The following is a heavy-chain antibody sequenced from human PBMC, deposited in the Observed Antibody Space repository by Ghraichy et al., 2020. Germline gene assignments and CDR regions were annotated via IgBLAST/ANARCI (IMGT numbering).Heavy chain of an antibody. CDR3: ARHAFIGVVYFDY. J-gene: IGHJ4*02. CDR2: IYTSGST. Sequence: SETLSLTCTVSGGSISSYYWSWIRQPPGKGLEWIGYIYTSGSTNYNPSLKSRVTISVDTSKNQFSLKLSSVTAADTAVYYCARHAFIGVVYFDYWGQGTLVTVSS. CDR1: GGSISSYY. V-gene: IGHV4-4*09. D-gene: IGHD3-3*01.